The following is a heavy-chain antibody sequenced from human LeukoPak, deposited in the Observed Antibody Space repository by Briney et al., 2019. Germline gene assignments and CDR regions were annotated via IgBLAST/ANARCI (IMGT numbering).Heavy chain of an antibody. Sequence: PGRSLRLSCAASGFIFSSYWMSWVRQAPGKGLEWVANIKQDGSEKYYVDSVKGRFTISRDNAKNSLYLQVNSLRAEGTAVYYCARGGITVAPLGIWGQGTMVTVSS. CDR3: ARGGITVAPLGI. CDR2: IKQDGSEK. D-gene: IGHD3-10*01. J-gene: IGHJ3*02. CDR1: GFIFSSYW. V-gene: IGHV3-7*04.